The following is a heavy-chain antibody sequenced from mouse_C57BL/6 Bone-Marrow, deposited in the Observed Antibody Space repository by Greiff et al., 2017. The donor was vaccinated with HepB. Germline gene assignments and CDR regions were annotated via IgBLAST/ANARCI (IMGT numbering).Heavy chain of an antibody. J-gene: IGHJ2*01. CDR2: INPNNGGT. V-gene: IGHV1-22*01. Sequence: VQLQQSGPELVKPWASVKMSCKASGYTFTDYNMHWVKQSHGKSLEWIGYINPNNGGTSYNQKFKGKATLTVNKSSSTAYMELRSLTSEDSAVYYCARSNYYGSPYYFDYWGQGTTLTVSS. D-gene: IGHD1-1*01. CDR3: ARSNYYGSPYYFDY. CDR1: GYTFTDYN.